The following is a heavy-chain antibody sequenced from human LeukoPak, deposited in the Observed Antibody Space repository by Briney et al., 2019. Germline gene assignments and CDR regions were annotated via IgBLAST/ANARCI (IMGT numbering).Heavy chain of an antibody. Sequence: ASVKVSCKASGYTFTSYGISWVRQAPGQGLEWMGWISAYNGNTNYAQKLQGRVTMTTDTSTSTAYMELRSLRSDDTAVYYCARSGIRITMVRGAVDWFDPWGQGTLVTVSS. CDR1: GYTFTSYG. D-gene: IGHD3-10*01. CDR3: ARSGIRITMVRGAVDWFDP. V-gene: IGHV1-18*01. CDR2: ISAYNGNT. J-gene: IGHJ5*02.